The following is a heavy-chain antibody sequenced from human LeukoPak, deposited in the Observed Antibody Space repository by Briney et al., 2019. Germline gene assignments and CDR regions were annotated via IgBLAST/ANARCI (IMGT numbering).Heavy chain of an antibody. CDR1: GFTFSSYS. CDR3: AKSSSRSGYGILNAFDI. D-gene: IGHD5-12*01. V-gene: IGHV3-21*04. CDR2: ISSSSSYI. J-gene: IGHJ3*02. Sequence: PGGSLRLSCAASGFTFSSYSMNWVRQAPGKGLEWVSSISSSSSYIYYADSVKGRFTISRDNAKNSLYLQMNSLRAEDTAVYYCAKSSSRSGYGILNAFDIWGQGTMVTVSS.